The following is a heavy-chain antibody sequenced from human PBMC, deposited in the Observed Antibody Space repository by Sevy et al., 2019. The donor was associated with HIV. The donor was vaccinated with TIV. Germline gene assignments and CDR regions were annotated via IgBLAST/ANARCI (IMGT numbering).Heavy chain of an antibody. Sequence: ASVKVSCKASGYTFTGYYMHWVRQAPGQGLEWMGWINPNSGGTNYAQKFRGRATMPRDTSISTAYMELSRLRSDDTAVYYCARADTAMAYYYYYGMDVWGQGTTVTVSS. CDR1: GYTFTGYY. CDR2: INPNSGGT. J-gene: IGHJ6*02. D-gene: IGHD5-18*01. CDR3: ARADTAMAYYYYYGMDV. V-gene: IGHV1-2*02.